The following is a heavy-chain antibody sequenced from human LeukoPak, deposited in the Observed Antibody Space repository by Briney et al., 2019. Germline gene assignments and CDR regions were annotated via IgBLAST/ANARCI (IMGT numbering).Heavy chain of an antibody. J-gene: IGHJ4*02. CDR2: ISYDGSNK. CDR3: ATPRVGSGLHTFDY. CDR1: GFTFSSYG. Sequence: GGSLRLSCAASGFTFSSYGMHWVRQAPGKGLEWVAVISYDGSNKYYADSVKGRFTISRDNSKNTLYLQMNSLRAEDTGVYYCATPRVGSGLHTFDYWGQGTLVTVSS. V-gene: IGHV3-30*03. D-gene: IGHD6-19*01.